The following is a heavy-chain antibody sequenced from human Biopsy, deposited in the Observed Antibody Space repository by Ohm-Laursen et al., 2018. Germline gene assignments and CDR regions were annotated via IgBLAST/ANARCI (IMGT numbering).Heavy chain of an antibody. J-gene: IGHJ3*02. Sequence: GSLRLSCAASVSSFSSCAMNWVRQAPGTGLEWVSTITVSADTTYYADSVRGRFTVSRDNSQNTLYLQMNSVRAEDTAIYYCAKGRVGNSGSLDIWGHGTMVTVSS. CDR1: VSSFSSCA. D-gene: IGHD1-1*01. CDR3: AKGRVGNSGSLDI. V-gene: IGHV3-23*01. CDR2: ITVSADTT.